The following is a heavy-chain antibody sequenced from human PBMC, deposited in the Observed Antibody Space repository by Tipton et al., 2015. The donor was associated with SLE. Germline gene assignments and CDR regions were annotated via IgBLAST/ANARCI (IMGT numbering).Heavy chain of an antibody. Sequence: SLRLSCAASGFTFSSYAMHWVRQAPGKGLEWVAVISYDGSNKYYVDSVRGRFTISRDNSKNTLYLQMNSLRAEDTAVYYCARDLLPGYYGMDVWGQGTTVTVSS. V-gene: IGHV3-30*04. CDR2: ISYDGSNK. CDR3: ARDLLPGYYGMDV. D-gene: IGHD1-26*01. CDR1: GFTFSSYA. J-gene: IGHJ6*02.